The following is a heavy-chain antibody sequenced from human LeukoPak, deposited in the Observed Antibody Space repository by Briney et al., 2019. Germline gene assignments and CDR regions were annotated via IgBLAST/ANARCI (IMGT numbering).Heavy chain of an antibody. J-gene: IGHJ3*02. CDR3: ARHTRPGHSGYENAFDI. V-gene: IGHV4-39*01. CDR1: GGSIRRASYY. CDR2: VFDSGST. Sequence: TSSETLSLTCTVSGGSIRRASYYWDWIRQPPGKGLEWIGNVFDSGSTHYNPSLKSRVTISVDTSKNQFSLRLSSVTAADTAVYYCARHTRPGHSGYENAFDIWGQGTMVTVSS. D-gene: IGHD5-12*01.